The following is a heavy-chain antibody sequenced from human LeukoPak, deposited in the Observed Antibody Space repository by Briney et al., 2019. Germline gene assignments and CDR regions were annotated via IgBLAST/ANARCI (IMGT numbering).Heavy chain of an antibody. CDR3: ARDSSVRYYYGMDV. J-gene: IGHJ6*02. D-gene: IGHD3-10*02. V-gene: IGHV4-34*01. CDR1: GGSFSGYY. Sequence: SETLSLTCAAYGGSFSGYYWSWIRQPPGKGLEWIGEINHSGSTNYNPSLKSRVTISVDTSKNQFSLKLSSVTAADTAVYYCARDSSVRYYYGMDVWGQGTTVTVSS. CDR2: INHSGST.